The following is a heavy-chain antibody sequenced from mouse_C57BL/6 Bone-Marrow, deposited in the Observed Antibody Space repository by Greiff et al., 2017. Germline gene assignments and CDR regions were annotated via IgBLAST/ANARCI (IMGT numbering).Heavy chain of an antibody. D-gene: IGHD1-1*01. V-gene: IGHV10-1*01. Sequence: EVHLVESGGGLVQPKGSLKLSCAASGFSFNTYAMNWVRQAPGKGLEWVARIRSKSNNYATYYADSVKDRFTISRDDSESMLYLQMNNLKTEDTAMDCCVCDYGSSSYWYFDVWGTGTTVTVSS. CDR2: IRSKSNNYAT. CDR1: GFSFNTYA. CDR3: VCDYGSSSYWYFDV. J-gene: IGHJ1*03.